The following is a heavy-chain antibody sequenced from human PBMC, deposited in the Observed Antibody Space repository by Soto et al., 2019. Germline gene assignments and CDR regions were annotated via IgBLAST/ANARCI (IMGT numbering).Heavy chain of an antibody. CDR3: VRDRDWAFDI. V-gene: IGHV3-48*02. CDR2: AGTSRKYI. CDR1: GYTLRDYS. D-gene: IGHD3-9*01. J-gene: IGHJ3*02. Sequence: QLVESGGGLVQPGGSLRLSCAAFGYTLRDYSMNWIRQAPGKGLEWISYAGTSRKYIFYSDSVRGRFTISRDDAKNSVYLQLNSLRDDDTAVYYCVRDRDWAFDIWCQGTMVNVSS.